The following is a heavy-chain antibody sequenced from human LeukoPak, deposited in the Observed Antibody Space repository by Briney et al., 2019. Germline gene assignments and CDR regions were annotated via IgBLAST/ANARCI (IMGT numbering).Heavy chain of an antibody. J-gene: IGHJ4*02. CDR2: IRSKAYGGTT. D-gene: IGHD1-26*01. CDR1: GFSFGDYA. Sequence: GGSLRLSCTTCGFSFGDYAMSWVRRAPGKGLEWVGFIRSKAYGGTTEYAASVKGRFTISRDDSKSIAYLQMSGLKTEDTALYYCTRASYAGSYYTYYFDYWGQGTLVAVSS. CDR3: TRASYAGSYYTYYFDY. V-gene: IGHV3-49*04.